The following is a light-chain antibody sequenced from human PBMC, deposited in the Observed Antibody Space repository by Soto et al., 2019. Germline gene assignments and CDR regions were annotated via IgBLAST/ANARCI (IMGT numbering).Light chain of an antibody. CDR2: EDN. CDR1: RGALGASDF. J-gene: IGLJ1*01. V-gene: IGLV2-8*01. Sequence: QAALTQPPSPSGYPGQAVTISCTGTRGALGASDFASWDPQHPVKAPRLLIDEDNKRPLGVPDRFSGSKSGNAASLTVSGLQAEDEADYYCSSYAGSNYPYVFGTGTKVTVL. CDR3: SSYAGSNYPYV.